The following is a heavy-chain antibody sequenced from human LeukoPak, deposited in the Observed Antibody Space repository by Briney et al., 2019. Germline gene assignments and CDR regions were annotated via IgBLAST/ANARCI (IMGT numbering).Heavy chain of an antibody. CDR3: ARDLLYGGYGMDV. J-gene: IGHJ6*02. CDR1: GGSISSGGYY. D-gene: IGHD4-17*01. CDR2: THDSGST. V-gene: IGHV4-31*03. Sequence: KASQTLSLTCTVSGGSISSGGYYWNWIRQHPGKGLEWIGYTHDSGSTFYNPSLKSRVIISVDTSKNQFSLKLSSVTAADTAVYYCARDLLYGGYGMDVWGPGTTVTVSS.